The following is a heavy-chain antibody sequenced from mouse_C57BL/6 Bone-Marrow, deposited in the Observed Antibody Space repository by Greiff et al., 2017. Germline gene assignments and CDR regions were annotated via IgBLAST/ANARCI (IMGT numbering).Heavy chain of an antibody. V-gene: IGHV1-69*01. CDR2: IDPSDSYT. J-gene: IGHJ4*01. CDR1: GYTFTSYW. D-gene: IGHD2-4*01. Sequence: QVQLQQPGAELVMPGASVKLSCKASGYTFTSYWMHWVKQRPGQGLEWIGEIDPSDSYTNYNQKFKGKSTLTVDKSSSTAYMQLSSLTSEDSAVYYCAREGLRNLYAMYYCGRGTSVTVSS. CDR3: AREGLRNLYAMYY.